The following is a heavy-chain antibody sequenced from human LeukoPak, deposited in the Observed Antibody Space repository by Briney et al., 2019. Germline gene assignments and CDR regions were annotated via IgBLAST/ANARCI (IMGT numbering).Heavy chain of an antibody. J-gene: IGHJ4*02. CDR3: ARDRSSYEYYFDY. Sequence: GGSLRLSCAAPGFTFSHYAMHWVRQAPGKGLEWVAVISYDGSNKYYADSVKGRFTISRDNSKNTLYLQMNSLRTEDTAVYYCARDRSSYEYYFDYWGQGTLVTVSS. CDR2: ISYDGSNK. CDR1: GFTFSHYA. D-gene: IGHD5-12*01. V-gene: IGHV3-30-3*01.